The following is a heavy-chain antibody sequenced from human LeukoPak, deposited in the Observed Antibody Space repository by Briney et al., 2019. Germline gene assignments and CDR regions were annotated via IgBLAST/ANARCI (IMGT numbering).Heavy chain of an antibody. D-gene: IGHD6-19*01. CDR2: ISDSGGST. CDR3: AKVGIQWLVPGSYFDY. CDR1: GFTFSSYA. Sequence: GGSLRLSCAASGFTFSSYAMSWVRQAPGKGLEWVSAISDSGGSTYYADSVKGRFTISRDNSKNTLYLQMNSLRAEDTAVYYCAKVGIQWLVPGSYFDYWGQGTLVTVSS. V-gene: IGHV3-23*01. J-gene: IGHJ4*02.